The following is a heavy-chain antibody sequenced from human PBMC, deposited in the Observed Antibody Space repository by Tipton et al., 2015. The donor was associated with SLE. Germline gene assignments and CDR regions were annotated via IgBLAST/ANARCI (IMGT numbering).Heavy chain of an antibody. D-gene: IGHD3-10*01. CDR1: GGTFSSYA. J-gene: IGHJ5*02. Sequence: QSGAEVKKPGSSVKVSCKASGGTFSSYAISWVRQAPGQGLEWMGGIIPIFGTANYAQKFQGRVTITADESTSTAYMELSSLRSEDTAVYYCARNPTYYYGSGSHRGWFDPWGQGTLVTVSS. CDR3: ARNPTYYYGSGSHRGWFDP. CDR2: IIPIFGTA. V-gene: IGHV1-69*01.